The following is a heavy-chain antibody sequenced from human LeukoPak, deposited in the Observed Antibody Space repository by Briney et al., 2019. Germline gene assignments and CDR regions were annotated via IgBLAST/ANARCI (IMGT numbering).Heavy chain of an antibody. D-gene: IGHD5-18*01. CDR1: GYIFSGYF. CDR3: ARGLYGYGDY. CDR2: INVNTGVT. J-gene: IGHJ4*02. Sequence: GASVKVSCKASGYIFSGYFMHWGRQAPGQGLEWMGWINVNTGVTSYAERFQGRVTVTRDTPISTAYMELSSLTSDDTAVYYCARGLYGYGDYWGQGTLVTVSS. V-gene: IGHV1-2*02.